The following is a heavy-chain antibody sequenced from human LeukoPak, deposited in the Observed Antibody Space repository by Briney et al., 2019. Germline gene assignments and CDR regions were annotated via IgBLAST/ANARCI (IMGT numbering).Heavy chain of an antibody. J-gene: IGHJ4*02. CDR3: ARIGPILGAAWVDY. Sequence: PSDTLSLTCAVSGYSISSNHWWGWIRQPPGKGLEWIGYIFYGGSTYYNPSLKSRVTMSVDTSKNQFSLRLSSVTAVDTAVYYCARIGPILGAAWVDYWGQGTLVSVSS. CDR2: IFYGGST. CDR1: GYSISSNHW. D-gene: IGHD3-3*02. V-gene: IGHV4-28*01.